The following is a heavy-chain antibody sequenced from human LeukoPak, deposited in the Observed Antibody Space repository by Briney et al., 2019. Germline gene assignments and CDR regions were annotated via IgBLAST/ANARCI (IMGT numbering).Heavy chain of an antibody. J-gene: IGHJ6*03. D-gene: IGHD2-2*01. CDR1: GFTFTSSA. V-gene: IGHV1-58*02. CDR3: AADSTGVVPALPYYYYYMDV. CDR2: IVVGSGNT. Sequence: SVKVSCMASGFTFTSSAMQWVRQARGQRLEWIGWIVVGSGNTNYAQKFQERVTITRDMSTSTAYMELSSLRSEDTAVYYCAADSTGVVPALPYYYYYMDVWGKGTTVTVSS.